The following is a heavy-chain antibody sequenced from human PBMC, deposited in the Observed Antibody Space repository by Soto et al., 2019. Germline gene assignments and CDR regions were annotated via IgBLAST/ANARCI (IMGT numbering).Heavy chain of an antibody. CDR3: ARDLRKRLREYYFDY. V-gene: IGHV3-30-3*01. Sequence: PGGSLRLSCAASGFTFSSYAMHWVRQAPGKGLEWVAVISYDGSNKYYADSVKGRFTISRDNSKNTLHLQMNSLTAQDTAVYYCARDLRKRLREYYFDYWGEGTLVTVSS. J-gene: IGHJ4*02. D-gene: IGHD4-17*01. CDR2: ISYDGSNK. CDR1: GFTFSSYA.